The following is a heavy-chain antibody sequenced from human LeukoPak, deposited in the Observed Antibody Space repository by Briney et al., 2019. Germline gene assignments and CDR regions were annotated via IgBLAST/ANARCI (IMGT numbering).Heavy chain of an antibody. CDR1: GYTFTSYY. J-gene: IGHJ4*02. D-gene: IGHD1-26*01. CDR3: AREKVGATCFDY. Sequence: PVASVKVSCKASGYTFTSYYMRWVRQAPGQGLEWMGIINPSGGSTSYAQKFQGRVTMTRDMSTSTVYMELSSLRSEDTAVYHCAREKVGATCFDYWGQGTLVTVSS. V-gene: IGHV1-46*01. CDR2: INPSGGST.